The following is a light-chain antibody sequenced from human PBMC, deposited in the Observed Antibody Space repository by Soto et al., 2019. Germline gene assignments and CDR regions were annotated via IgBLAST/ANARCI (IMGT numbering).Light chain of an antibody. CDR1: SSDVGGYNY. J-gene: IGLJ1*01. V-gene: IGLV2-14*01. CDR2: EVS. Sequence: QSALTQPASVSGSPGQSITISCTGTSSDVGGYNYVAWYQQHPGKVPRLMIYEVSNRPSGVSNRFSGSKSGSTASLTISGLQAEEEADYYCLSYTNSSNSYVFGTGTKLTVL. CDR3: LSYTNSSNSYV.